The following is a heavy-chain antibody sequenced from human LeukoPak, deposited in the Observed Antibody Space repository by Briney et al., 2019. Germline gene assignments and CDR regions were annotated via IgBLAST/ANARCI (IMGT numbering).Heavy chain of an antibody. CDR1: GLTFSSYW. CDR3: ARDQLWLVY. J-gene: IGHJ4*02. CDR2: IKQDGSET. D-gene: IGHD5-18*01. Sequence: GGSMRLSCAASGLTFSSYWMSWVRQAPGEGLEWVAKIKQDGSETYYVDSVKGRFTISRDNAKNSRDLQMNSLRAEDTAVYYCARDQLWLVYWGQGTLVTVSS. V-gene: IGHV3-7*01.